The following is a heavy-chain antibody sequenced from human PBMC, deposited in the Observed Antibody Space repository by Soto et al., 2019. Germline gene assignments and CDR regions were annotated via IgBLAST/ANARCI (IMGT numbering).Heavy chain of an antibody. Sequence: SETLSLTCAVSGGSMSRGGQSWSWIRQPPGKGLEWLGFIYYTGSTFYNPSFESRLTLSIDRAKNQFSLNLNSMSAADRAVYFCARGGGSDSFDYWGRGILVTVSS. CDR3: ARGGGSDSFDY. D-gene: IGHD1-26*01. J-gene: IGHJ4*02. CDR1: GGSMSRGGQS. V-gene: IGHV4-30-2*01. CDR2: IYYTGST.